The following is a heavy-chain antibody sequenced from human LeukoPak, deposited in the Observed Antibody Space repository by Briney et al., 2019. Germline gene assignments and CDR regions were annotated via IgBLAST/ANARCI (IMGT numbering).Heavy chain of an antibody. J-gene: IGHJ5*02. D-gene: IGHD2-15*01. CDR3: ARGYCSGGSCYSVENWFDP. CDR1: GYTFTSFY. CDR2: INPSGGST. Sequence: ASVKVSCKASGYTFTSFYMHWVRQAPGQGLEWMGIINPSGGSTSYAQKFQGRVTMTRDTSISTAYMELSRLRSDDTAVYYCARGYCSGGSCYSVENWFDPWGQGTLVTVSS. V-gene: IGHV1-46*01.